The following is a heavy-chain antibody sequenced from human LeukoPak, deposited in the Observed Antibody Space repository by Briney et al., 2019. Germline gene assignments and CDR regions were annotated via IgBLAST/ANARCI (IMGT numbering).Heavy chain of an antibody. D-gene: IGHD3-10*01. Sequence: ASVKVSCKASGYTFTSSGISWVRQAPGQGLEWMGWISAYNGNTNYAQKLQGRVTMTTDTSTSTAYMELRSLRSDDTAVYYCARDSYGSGSYYKSPGDYWGQGTLVTVSS. CDR1: GYTFTSSG. CDR3: ARDSYGSGSYYKSPGDY. V-gene: IGHV1-18*01. CDR2: ISAYNGNT. J-gene: IGHJ4*02.